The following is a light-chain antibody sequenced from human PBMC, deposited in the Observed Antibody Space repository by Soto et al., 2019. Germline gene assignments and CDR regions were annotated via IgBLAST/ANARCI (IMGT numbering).Light chain of an antibody. CDR2: ENN. J-gene: IGLJ2*01. Sequence: NFMLTQPHSVSESPGKTLSISCTRSSGSIANNYVQWYQQRPGSVPTTVIYENNQRLSGVPDRFSGSTDGSSNSASLTISGLQTEDDADYYCQSYDSDFVVFGGGIKLTVL. V-gene: IGLV6-57*04. CDR1: SGSIANNY. CDR3: QSYDSDFVV.